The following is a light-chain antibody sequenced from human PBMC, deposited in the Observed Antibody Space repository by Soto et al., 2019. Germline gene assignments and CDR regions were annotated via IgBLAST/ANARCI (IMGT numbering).Light chain of an antibody. V-gene: IGLV2-14*01. J-gene: IGLJ1*01. Sequence: QSVLTQPPSVSGSPGQSITISCTGTSSDVGLYDYVSWYQQHPGKAPQLMIYAVSNRPSGVSNRISASKSGNTASLFISGLQAEDEADYYCNSYTSDSSYVFGSGTKVTVL. CDR2: AVS. CDR1: SSDVGLYDY. CDR3: NSYTSDSSYV.